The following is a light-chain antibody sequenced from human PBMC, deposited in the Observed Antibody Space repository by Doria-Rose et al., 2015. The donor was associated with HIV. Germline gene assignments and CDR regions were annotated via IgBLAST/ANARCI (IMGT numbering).Light chain of an antibody. CDR3: HQYGTSWT. CDR2: DGS. Sequence: QSPGTLSLPPGERATLSCRASQSSSSTYLAWYQQKPGQAPSLLIYDGSTRATGIPDRFSASGSGTDFTLTINRLEPEDFALYYCHQYGTSWTFGQGTKVEI. J-gene: IGKJ1*01. V-gene: IGKV3-20*01. CDR1: QSSSSTY.